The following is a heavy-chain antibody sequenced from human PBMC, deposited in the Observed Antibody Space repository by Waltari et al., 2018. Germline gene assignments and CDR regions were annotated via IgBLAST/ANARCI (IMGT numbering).Heavy chain of an antibody. CDR1: GGTFSSYT. J-gene: IGHJ4*02. Sequence: QVQLVQSGAEVKKPGSSVKVSCQASGGTFSSYTISWVRQDPGQGLEWMGRIIPILGIANYAQKFQGRVTITADKSTSTAYMELSSLRSEDTAVYYCASLGNIVVVMWGQGTLVTVSS. CDR2: IIPILGIA. D-gene: IGHD2-15*01. V-gene: IGHV1-69*02. CDR3: ASLGNIVVVM.